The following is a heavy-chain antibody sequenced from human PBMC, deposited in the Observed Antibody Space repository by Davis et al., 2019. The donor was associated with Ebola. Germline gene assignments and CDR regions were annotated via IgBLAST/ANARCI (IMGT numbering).Heavy chain of an antibody. D-gene: IGHD2-8*01. V-gene: IGHV1-18*04. CDR1: GYTFTSYG. J-gene: IGHJ4*02. CDR3: AGDPMVYNIPSFFNF. CDR2: ISAYNGNT. Sequence: ASVKVSCKASGYTFTSYGISWVRQAPGQGLEWMGWISAYNGNTNYAQKLQGRVTMTTDTSTSTAYMELSSLRSEDTAVYYCAGDPMVYNIPSFFNFWGQGTLVAVSS.